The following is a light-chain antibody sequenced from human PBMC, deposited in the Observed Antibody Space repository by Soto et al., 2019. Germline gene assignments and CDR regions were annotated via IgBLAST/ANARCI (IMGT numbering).Light chain of an antibody. CDR3: QQSYITPYS. CDR1: QSISTY. J-gene: IGKJ2*03. Sequence: DIQMTQSPSSLSASVGDSVTITCRASQSISTYLNWYHHKPGKAPQLLIYDASSLQSAVPARFSGGGSGTDFTLTISGLQSEDFATYYCQQSYITPYSFGQGTKVDIK. CDR2: DAS. V-gene: IGKV1-39*01.